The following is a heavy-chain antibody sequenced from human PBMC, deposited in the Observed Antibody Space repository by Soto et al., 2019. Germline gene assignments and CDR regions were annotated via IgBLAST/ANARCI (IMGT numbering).Heavy chain of an antibody. CDR2: ISSNGGST. CDR1: GFTFSSYA. J-gene: IGHJ6*02. CDR3: ERGSNSWHGGMDV. V-gene: IGHV3-64*01. Sequence: EVQLVEAGGGLVQPGGSLRLSCAASGFTFSSYAMHWVRQAPGKGLEYVSAISSNGGSTYYANSVKGRVTISRDNSKNTLYLQMGSQRAEDMAVSYGERGSNSWHGGMDVWGQGTTVTVSS. D-gene: IGHD6-13*01.